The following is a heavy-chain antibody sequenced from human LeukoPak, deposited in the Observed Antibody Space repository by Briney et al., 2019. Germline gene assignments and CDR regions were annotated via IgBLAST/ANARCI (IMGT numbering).Heavy chain of an antibody. CDR1: GGSISSYY. CDR3: AKYVWGSYPTFEDY. CDR2: ISYSGSA. J-gene: IGHJ4*02. V-gene: IGHV4-59*01. D-gene: IGHD3-16*02. Sequence: PSETLSLTCTVSGGSISSYYWSWIRQPPGKGLEWIGHISYSGSANYNPSLKSRVTISVDTSKNQFSLKLSSVTAADTAVYYCAKYVWGSYPTFEDYWGQGTLVTVSS.